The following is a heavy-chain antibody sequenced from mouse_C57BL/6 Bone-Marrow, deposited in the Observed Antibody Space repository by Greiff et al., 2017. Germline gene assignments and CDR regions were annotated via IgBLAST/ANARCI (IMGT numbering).Heavy chain of an antibody. D-gene: IGHD1-1*01. CDR2: IYPSDSET. Sequence: QVQLQQPGAELVRPGSSVKLSCKASGYTFTSYWMDWVKQRPGQGLEWIGNIYPSDSETHYNQKFKDKATLTVDKSSSTAYMQLSSLTSEDSAVYYCASEITTVVASADYWGQGTTLTVSS. J-gene: IGHJ2*01. CDR3: ASEITTVVASADY. V-gene: IGHV1-61*01. CDR1: GYTFTSYW.